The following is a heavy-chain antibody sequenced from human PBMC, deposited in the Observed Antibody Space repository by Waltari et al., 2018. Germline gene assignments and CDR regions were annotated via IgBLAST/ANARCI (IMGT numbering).Heavy chain of an antibody. J-gene: IGHJ4*02. Sequence: FTFSGSAMHWVRQASGKGLEWVGRIRSKANSYATTYAASVKGRFTISRDDSKNTAYLQMNSLKTEDTAVYYCTTRLAPAGKDYWGQGTLVTVSS. V-gene: IGHV3-73*01. D-gene: IGHD6-13*01. CDR3: TTRLAPAGKDY. CDR1: FTFSGSA. CDR2: IRSKANSYAT.